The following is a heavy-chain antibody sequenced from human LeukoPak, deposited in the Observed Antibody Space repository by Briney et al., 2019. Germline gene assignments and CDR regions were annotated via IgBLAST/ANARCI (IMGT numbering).Heavy chain of an antibody. CDR3: AKDLDTGSMIVVVITPPAYFDY. Sequence: GGSLRLSCAASGFTFSSYGMSWVRQAPGKGLEWVSAISGSGGSTYYADSVKGRFTISRDNSKNTLYLQMNSLRAEDTAVYYRAKDLDTGSMIVVVITPPAYFDYWGQGTLVTVSS. V-gene: IGHV3-23*01. J-gene: IGHJ4*02. D-gene: IGHD3-22*01. CDR2: ISGSGGST. CDR1: GFTFSSYG.